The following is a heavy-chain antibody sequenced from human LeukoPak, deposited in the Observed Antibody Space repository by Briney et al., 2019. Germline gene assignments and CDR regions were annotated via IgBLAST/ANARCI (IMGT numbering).Heavy chain of an antibody. CDR2: IISILGIA. D-gene: IGHD4-17*01. CDR1: GGTFISYT. J-gene: IGHJ4*02. Sequence: ASVKVSCKASGGTFISYTISWVRQAPGQGLEWMGRIISILGIANYAQKFQGRGTITADKSTSKAYMELNSLKSEDTAVYYCAREMTTVTATLHFDSWGQGTLVIVSS. CDR3: AREMTTVTATLHFDS. V-gene: IGHV1-69*04.